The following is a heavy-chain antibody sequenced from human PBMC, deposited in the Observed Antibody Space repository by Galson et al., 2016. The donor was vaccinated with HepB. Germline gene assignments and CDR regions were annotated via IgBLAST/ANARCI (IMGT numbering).Heavy chain of an antibody. Sequence: SLRLSCAASGFTFSTYWMSWVRQAPGKGLEWVANIKQDGSEKDYVKSVKGRFTISRDNAKNSLYLQMNGLRVEDTAVYYCATSRGSSNWVAYYYNMDVWGQGTTVIVSS. CDR3: ATSRGSSNWVAYYYNMDV. CDR1: GFTFSTYW. J-gene: IGHJ6*02. D-gene: IGHD2-2*01. CDR2: IKQDGSEK. V-gene: IGHV3-7*02.